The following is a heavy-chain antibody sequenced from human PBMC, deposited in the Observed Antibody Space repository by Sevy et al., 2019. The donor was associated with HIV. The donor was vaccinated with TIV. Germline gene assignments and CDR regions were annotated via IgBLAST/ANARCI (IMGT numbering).Heavy chain of an antibody. Sequence: ASVKVSCKASGDTFTNYAFGWVRQAPGQGLEWMGRIIPMFGTGTTDYVQKFQGRVKITADESTSTAYMELSSLRSEDTAVYYCAGATDTYYTLDYWGQGTLVTVSS. CDR3: AGATDTYYTLDY. CDR2: IIPMFGTGTT. D-gene: IGHD3-3*01. V-gene: IGHV1-69*13. J-gene: IGHJ4*02. CDR1: GDTFTNYA.